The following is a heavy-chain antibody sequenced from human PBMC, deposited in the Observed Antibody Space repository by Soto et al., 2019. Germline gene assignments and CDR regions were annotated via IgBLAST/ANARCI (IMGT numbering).Heavy chain of an antibody. J-gene: IGHJ3*02. CDR2: IIPILGIA. CDR1: GGTFSSYT. CDR3: ARDPHHRRSNDAFDI. Sequence: GASVKVSCKSSGGTFSSYTISCVRQAPGQGLEWMGRIIPILGIANYAQKFQGRVTITADKSTSTAYMELSSLRSEDTAVYYCARDPHHRRSNDAFDIWGQGAMVTVSS. V-gene: IGHV1-69*04.